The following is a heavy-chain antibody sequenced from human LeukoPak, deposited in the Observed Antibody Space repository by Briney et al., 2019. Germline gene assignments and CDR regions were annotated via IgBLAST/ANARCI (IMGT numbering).Heavy chain of an antibody. Sequence: ASVKVSCKASGYTFTGYYMHWMRQAPAQGLEWMGWINPNSGGTYYAQKFQGRVTMTRNTSFNTAYMELSSQRSDDTGVYYCARENLDQWGQGTLVTVSS. V-gene: IGHV1-2*02. J-gene: IGHJ5*02. CDR2: INPNSGGT. CDR1: GYTFTGYY. CDR3: ARENLDQ.